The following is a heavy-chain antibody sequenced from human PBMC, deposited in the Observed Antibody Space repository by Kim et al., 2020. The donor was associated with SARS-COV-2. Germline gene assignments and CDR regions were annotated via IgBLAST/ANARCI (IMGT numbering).Heavy chain of an antibody. D-gene: IGHD6-13*01. V-gene: IGHV4-39*01. CDR2: IYYSGST. CDR3: ARHGNIAAAGTVRYFQH. J-gene: IGHJ1*01. CDR1: GGSISSSSYY. Sequence: SETLSLTCTVSGGSISSSSYYWGWIRQPPGKGLEWIGSIYYSGSTYYNPSLKSRVTISVDTSKNQFSLKLSSVTAADTAVYYCARHGNIAAAGTVRYFQHWGQGTLVTVSS.